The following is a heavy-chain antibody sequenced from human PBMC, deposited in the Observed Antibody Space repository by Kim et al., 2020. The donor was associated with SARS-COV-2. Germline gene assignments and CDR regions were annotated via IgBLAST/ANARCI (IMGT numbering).Heavy chain of an antibody. D-gene: IGHD1-26*01. CDR3: AKDLATLWELRPTFVFDY. J-gene: IGHJ4*02. V-gene: IGHV3-33*06. CDR2: IWYDGSNK. Sequence: GGSLRLSCAASGFTFSSYAMHWVRQAPGKGLEWVAVIWYDGSNKYYADSVKGRFTISRDNSKNTLYLQMNSLRAEDTAVYYCAKDLATLWELRPTFVFDYWGQGTLVTVSS. CDR1: GFTFSSYA.